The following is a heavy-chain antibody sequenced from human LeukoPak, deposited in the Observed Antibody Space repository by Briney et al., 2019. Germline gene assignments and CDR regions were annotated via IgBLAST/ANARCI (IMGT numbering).Heavy chain of an antibody. CDR3: AKWTPNVRA. J-gene: IGHJ5*02. Sequence: GGSLRLSCAASGFTVSSNYMSWVRQAPGKGLEWVSAISGSGGCTYYADSVKGRFTISRDNSKNTLYLQMNSLRAEDTAVYYCAKWTPNVRAWGQGTLVTVSS. V-gene: IGHV3-23*01. CDR2: ISGSGGCT. D-gene: IGHD3/OR15-3a*01. CDR1: GFTVSSNY.